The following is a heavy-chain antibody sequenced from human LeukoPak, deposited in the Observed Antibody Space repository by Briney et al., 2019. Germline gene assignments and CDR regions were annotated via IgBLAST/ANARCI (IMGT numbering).Heavy chain of an antibody. Sequence: GESLKISCKGSGYSFTSYWIGWVRQMPGKGLEWLGIIYPGDSDTRYSPSFQGQVTISADNSIGTAYLQWSSLQASDTAMYYCAIHYYYDSSGHFDFWGQGTLVTVSS. D-gene: IGHD3-22*01. CDR1: GYSFTSYW. J-gene: IGHJ4*02. V-gene: IGHV5-51*01. CDR3: AIHYYYDSSGHFDF. CDR2: IYPGDSDT.